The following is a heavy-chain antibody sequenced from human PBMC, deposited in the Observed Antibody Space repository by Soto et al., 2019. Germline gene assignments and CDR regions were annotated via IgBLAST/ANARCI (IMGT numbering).Heavy chain of an antibody. V-gene: IGHV1-3*01. Sequence: HVELVQSGADVKKPGASVTISCKASGYTFTDYALHWVRQAPGQRLEWMGWMNAGVGNTLYSQKFQGRITITRDTTASTAYMELNSLKSEDTAIYYCARDTGYTFGSLNYWGPGTLVTVSS. D-gene: IGHD5-18*01. J-gene: IGHJ4*02. CDR2: MNAGVGNT. CDR1: GYTFTDYA. CDR3: ARDTGYTFGSLNY.